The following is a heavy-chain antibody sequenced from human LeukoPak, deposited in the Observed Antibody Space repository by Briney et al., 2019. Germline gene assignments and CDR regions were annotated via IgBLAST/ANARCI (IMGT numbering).Heavy chain of an antibody. Sequence: PGGSLRLSCAASGFTFSSYAMSWVRQAPGKGLEWVSAISGSGGSTYYADSVKGRFTISRDNSKNTLYLQMNSLRAEDTAVYYCAKDLGLLWFGEWDPADYWGQATMVT. CDR1: GFTFSSYA. D-gene: IGHD3-10*01. J-gene: IGHJ4*02. CDR3: AKDLGLLWFGEWDPADY. V-gene: IGHV3-23*01. CDR2: ISGSGGST.